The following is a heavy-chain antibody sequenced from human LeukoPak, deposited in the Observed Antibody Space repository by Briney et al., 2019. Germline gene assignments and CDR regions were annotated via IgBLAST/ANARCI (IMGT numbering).Heavy chain of an antibody. CDR3: ARDHPNYDFWSGYYYYGMDV. CDR1: GFTFSDYY. D-gene: IGHD3-3*01. Sequence: GGSLRLSCAASGFTFSDYYMSWIRQAPGKGLEWVSYISSSGSTIYYADSVKGRFTISRDKAKNSLYLQMNSLRAEDTAVYYCARDHPNYDFWSGYYYYGMDVWGQGTTVTVSS. J-gene: IGHJ6*02. V-gene: IGHV3-11*01. CDR2: ISSSGSTI.